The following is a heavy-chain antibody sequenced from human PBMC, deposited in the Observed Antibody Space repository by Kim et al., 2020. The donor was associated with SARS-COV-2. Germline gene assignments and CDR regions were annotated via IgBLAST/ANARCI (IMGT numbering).Heavy chain of an antibody. CDR1: GYTFTSYG. CDR3: ARDPGYSSSWFGDY. J-gene: IGHJ4*02. V-gene: IGHV1-18*01. Sequence: ASVKVSCKASGYTFTSYGISWVRQAPGQGLEWMGWISAYNGNTNYAQKLQGRVTMTTDTSTSTAYMELRSVRSDDTAVYYCARDPGYSSSWFGDYWGQGILVTVSS. CDR2: ISAYNGNT. D-gene: IGHD6-13*01.